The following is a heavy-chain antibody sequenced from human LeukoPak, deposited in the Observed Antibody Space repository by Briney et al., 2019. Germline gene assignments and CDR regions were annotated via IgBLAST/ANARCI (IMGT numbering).Heavy chain of an antibody. CDR2: ISGSGGST. CDR3: AKDQSDPRIVVIYSFDY. CDR1: GFTFSSYA. J-gene: IGHJ4*02. V-gene: IGHV3-23*01. D-gene: IGHD3-22*01. Sequence: PGGSLRLSCAASGFTFSSYAMSWVRQAPGKGLEWVSAISGSGGSTYYADSVKGRFTISRDNSKNTLYLQMNSLRAEDTAVYYCAKDQSDPRIVVIYSFDYWGQGTLVTVSS.